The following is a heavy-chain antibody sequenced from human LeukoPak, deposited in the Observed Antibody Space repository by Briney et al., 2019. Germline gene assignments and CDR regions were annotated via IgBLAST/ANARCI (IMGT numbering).Heavy chain of an antibody. D-gene: IGHD3-3*01. CDR1: GYTFTGYY. CDR3: ARDRHYDFWSGYSISDAFDY. CDR2: INPNSGGT. V-gene: IGHV1-2*06. J-gene: IGHJ4*02. Sequence: ASVKVSCKASGYTFTGYYMHWVRQAPGQGLEWMGRINPNSGGTNYAQKFQGRVTMTRDTSISTAYMELSRLRSDDTAVYYCARDRHYDFWSGYSISDAFDYWGQGTLVTVSS.